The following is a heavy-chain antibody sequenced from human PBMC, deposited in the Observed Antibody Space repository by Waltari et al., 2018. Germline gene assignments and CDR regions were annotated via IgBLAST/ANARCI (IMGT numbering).Heavy chain of an antibody. V-gene: IGHV1-2*06. CDR3: ARDPADCSGGSCYFYFDY. J-gene: IGHJ4*02. CDR2: INPNSGGT. CDR1: GYTFTGYY. Sequence: QVQLVQSGAEVKKPGASVKVSCKASGYTFTGYYMHWVRQAPGQGLAWMGRINPNSGGTNYAQKFQGRVTMTRDTSISTAYMELSRLRSDDTAVYYCARDPADCSGGSCYFYFDYWGQGTLVTVSS. D-gene: IGHD2-15*01.